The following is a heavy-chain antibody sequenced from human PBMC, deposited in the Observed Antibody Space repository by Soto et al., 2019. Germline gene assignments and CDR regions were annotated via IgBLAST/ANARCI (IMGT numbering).Heavy chain of an antibody. CDR3: ARDTRYCSGGSCYLY. D-gene: IGHD2-15*01. V-gene: IGHV4-61*01. J-gene: IGHJ4*02. CDR1: GGPVSSGSYY. Sequence: PSETLSLTCTVSGGPVSSGSYYWSWIRQPPGKGLEWIGYIYYSGSTNYNPSLKSRVTISVDTSKNQFSLKLSSVTAADTAVYYCARDTRYCSGGSCYLYWGQGTLVTVSS. CDR2: IYYSGST.